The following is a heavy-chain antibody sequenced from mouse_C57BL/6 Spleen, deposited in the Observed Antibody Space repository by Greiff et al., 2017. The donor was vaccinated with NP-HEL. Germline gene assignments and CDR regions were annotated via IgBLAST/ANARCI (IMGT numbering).Heavy chain of an antibody. D-gene: IGHD1-1*01. J-gene: IGHJ2*01. Sequence: QVQLKESGAELAKPGSSVPLSLHSSGYTFTSYWMHWVKQRPGQGLEWIGYINPSSGYTKYNQKFKDKATLTADKSSSTAYMQLSSLTYEDSAVYYCARSGLHYYGSLDYWGQGTTLTVSS. CDR2: INPSSGYT. V-gene: IGHV1-7*01. CDR1: GYTFTSYW. CDR3: ARSGLHYYGSLDY.